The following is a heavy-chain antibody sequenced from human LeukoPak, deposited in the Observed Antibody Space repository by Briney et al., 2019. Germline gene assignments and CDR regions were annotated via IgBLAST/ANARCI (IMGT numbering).Heavy chain of an antibody. V-gene: IGHV3-23*01. Sequence: GGSLRLSCAASGLTFSSYAMSWVRQAPGKGLEWVSGISGSGTNTYYADSVKGRFTISRDNSKNTLYLLMNNLRAEDTAVYYCARPSSRIYFDYWGQGTLVTVSS. CDR2: ISGSGTNT. J-gene: IGHJ4*02. CDR3: ARPSSRIYFDY. D-gene: IGHD1-14*01. CDR1: GLTFSSYA.